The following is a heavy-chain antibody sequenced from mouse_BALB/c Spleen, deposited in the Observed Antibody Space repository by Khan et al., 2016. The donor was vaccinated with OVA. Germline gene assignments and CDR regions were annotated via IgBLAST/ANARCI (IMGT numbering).Heavy chain of an antibody. V-gene: IGHV1-20*02. J-gene: IGHJ2*01. CDR2: INPHIGET. Sequence: VQLKESGPELVKPGASVKISCKASGYSFTGYFMNWVMQSHGKSLEWIGRINPHIGETFYNQKFKGKATLTVDESSSTAHMELRSLASEDSAVYYCAKIDHGDFDYWGQGTTLTVSS. CDR1: GYSFTGYF. D-gene: IGHD1-1*02. CDR3: AKIDHGDFDY.